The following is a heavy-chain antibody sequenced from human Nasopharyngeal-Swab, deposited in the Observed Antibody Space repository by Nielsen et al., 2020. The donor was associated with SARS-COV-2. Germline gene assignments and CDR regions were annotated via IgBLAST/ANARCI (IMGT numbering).Heavy chain of an antibody. CDR2: LNPNSGGT. D-gene: IGHD3-10*01. CDR1: GYSFTGYY. V-gene: IGHV1-2*02. J-gene: IGHJ3*02. Sequence: ASVKVSCKASGYSFTGYYLHWVRHAPGQGFEWVGSLNPNSGGTNYAQKFQGRVTLTLDTSINTAYMDLTSLRYDDTAVYYCAREIYYGSGSYYVDDAFDIWGQGTMVTVSS. CDR3: AREIYYGSGSYYVDDAFDI.